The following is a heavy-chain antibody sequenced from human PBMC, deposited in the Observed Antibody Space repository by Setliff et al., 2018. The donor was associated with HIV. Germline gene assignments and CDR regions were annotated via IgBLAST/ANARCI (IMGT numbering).Heavy chain of an antibody. D-gene: IGHD6-19*01. J-gene: IGHJ3*02. CDR3: ARERIAVAGPRVAFDI. V-gene: IGHV4-59*11. Sequence: PSETLSLTCTVSGPSINIHYWSWIRQSPGKGFEWIGYIYSTGSTNYNPSLKSRVTISVDTSKNPFSLKLSSVTAADTAVYYCARERIAVAGPRVAFDIWGQGTMVTVSS. CDR1: GPSINIHY. CDR2: IYSTGST.